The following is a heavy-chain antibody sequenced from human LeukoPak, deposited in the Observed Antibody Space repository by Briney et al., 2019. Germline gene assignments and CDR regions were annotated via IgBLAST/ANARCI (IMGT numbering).Heavy chain of an antibody. J-gene: IGHJ3*02. CDR3: ARVRQWLVRVNDAFDI. V-gene: IGHV1-2*02. CDR2: INPNSGGT. Sequence: GASVKVSCKASGYTFTGYYMHWVRQAPGQGLEWMGWINPNSGGTNYAQKFQGRVTMTRDTSISTAYMELSSLRSEDTAVYYCARVRQWLVRVNDAFDIWGQGTMVTVSS. CDR1: GYTFTGYY. D-gene: IGHD6-19*01.